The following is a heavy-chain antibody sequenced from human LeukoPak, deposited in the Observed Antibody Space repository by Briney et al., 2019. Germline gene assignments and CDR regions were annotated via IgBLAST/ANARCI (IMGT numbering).Heavy chain of an antibody. J-gene: IGHJ5*02. CDR3: ARQAGTTGNWFDP. D-gene: IGHD1-1*01. Sequence: ASVKVSCKASGGTFSSYAISWVRQAPGQGLEWMGGIIPIFGTANYAQKFQGRVTITADESTSTAYMELSSLRSEDTAVYYCARQAGTTGNWFDPWGQGTLVTVSS. CDR2: IIPIFGTA. CDR1: GGTFSSYA. V-gene: IGHV1-69*13.